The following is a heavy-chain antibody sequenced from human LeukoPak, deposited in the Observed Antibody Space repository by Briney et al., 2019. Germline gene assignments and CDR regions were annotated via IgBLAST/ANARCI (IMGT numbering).Heavy chain of an antibody. CDR2: IYYSGST. CDR1: GGSISSYY. V-gene: IGHV4-59*01. Sequence: SETLSLTCTVSGGSISSYYWSWIRQPPGKGLEWIGYIYYSGSTNYNPSLKSRVTISVDTSKNQFSLKLSSVTAADTAVYYCARDGATGSLYYWSQGTLVTVSS. J-gene: IGHJ4*02. D-gene: IGHD1-14*01. CDR3: ARDGATGSLYY.